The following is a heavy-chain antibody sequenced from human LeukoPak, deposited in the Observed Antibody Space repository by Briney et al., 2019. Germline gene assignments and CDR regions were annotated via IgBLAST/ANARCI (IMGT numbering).Heavy chain of an antibody. Sequence: ETLSLTCTVSGGSISSYYWSWIRQPAGKGLEWIGRIYTSGSTNYNPSLKSRVTMSVDTSKNQFSLKLSSVTAADTAVYYCARDIGYYGSGSLDYWGQGTLVTVSS. V-gene: IGHV4-4*07. CDR1: GGSISSYY. CDR3: ARDIGYYGSGSLDY. CDR2: IYTSGST. D-gene: IGHD3-10*01. J-gene: IGHJ4*02.